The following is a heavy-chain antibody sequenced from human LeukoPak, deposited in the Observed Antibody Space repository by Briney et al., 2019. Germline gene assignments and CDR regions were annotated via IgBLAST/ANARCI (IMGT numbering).Heavy chain of an antibody. Sequence: PSETLSLTCTVSGGSISSYYWSWIRQPAGKGLEWIGRIYASGITNYNPYLKSRVTLSMDTSNNQFSLKLSSVTAADTAVYYCARLLVEDCSSTSCPDAFDIWGQGTMVTVSS. CDR3: ARLLVEDCSSTSCPDAFDI. V-gene: IGHV4-4*07. CDR2: IYASGIT. J-gene: IGHJ3*02. CDR1: GGSISSYY. D-gene: IGHD2-2*01.